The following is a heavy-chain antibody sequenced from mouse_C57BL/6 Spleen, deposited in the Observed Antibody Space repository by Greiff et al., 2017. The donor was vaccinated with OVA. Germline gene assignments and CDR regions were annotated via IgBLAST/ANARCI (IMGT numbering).Heavy chain of an antibody. CDR3: ARSPNYYGSSYGYFDV. Sequence: VQLQQSGPELVKPGASVKISCKASGYSFTGYYMHWVKQSSEKSLEWIGEINPSTGGTSYNQKFKGKATLTVDKSSSTAYMQLKSLTSEDSAVYYCARSPNYYGSSYGYFDVWGTGTTVTVSS. D-gene: IGHD1-1*01. V-gene: IGHV1-43*01. CDR2: INPSTGGT. J-gene: IGHJ1*03. CDR1: GYSFTGYY.